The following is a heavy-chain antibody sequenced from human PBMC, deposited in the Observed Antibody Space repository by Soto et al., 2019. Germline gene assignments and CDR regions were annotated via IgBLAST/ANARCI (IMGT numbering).Heavy chain of an antibody. V-gene: IGHV4-59*08. CDR1: GGSISSYY. J-gene: IGHJ5*02. CDR2: IYYSGST. Sequence: SETLSLTCTVSGGSISSYYWSWIRQPPGKGLEWIGYIYYSGSTNYNPSLKSRVTISVDTSKNQFSLKLSSVTAADTAVYYCARQHYYGSGSYYFNWFDPWGQGTLVTSPQ. CDR3: ARQHYYGSGSYYFNWFDP. D-gene: IGHD3-10*01.